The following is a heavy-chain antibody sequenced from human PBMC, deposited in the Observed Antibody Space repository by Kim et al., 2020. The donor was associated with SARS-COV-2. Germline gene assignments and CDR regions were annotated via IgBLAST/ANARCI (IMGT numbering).Heavy chain of an antibody. Sequence: ASVKVSCKASGYIFSKNGMDWVRQAPRQSLEWMGWINIADGNTEYSEKFYDRLTITRDTSASASYLELSSLTAEDTAVYYCARGGPFSGSGSPFDFWGQGTLVTVSS. V-gene: IGHV1-3*04. J-gene: IGHJ4*02. D-gene: IGHD3-10*01. CDR1: GYIFSKNG. CDR3: ARGGPFSGSGSPFDF. CDR2: INIADGNT.